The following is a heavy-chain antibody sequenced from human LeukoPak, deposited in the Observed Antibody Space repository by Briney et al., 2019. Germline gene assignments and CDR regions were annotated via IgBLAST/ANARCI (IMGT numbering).Heavy chain of an antibody. Sequence: PGGSLRLSCAASGFTFDDYAMHWVRQAPGKGLEWVSGISWNSGSIGYADSVKGRFTISRDNAKNSLYLQMNSLRAEDTALYYCAKDTRRYYYGSGSAFDIWGQGTMVTVSS. J-gene: IGHJ3*02. CDR3: AKDTRRYYYGSGSAFDI. D-gene: IGHD3-10*01. CDR1: GFTFDDYA. CDR2: ISWNSGSI. V-gene: IGHV3-9*01.